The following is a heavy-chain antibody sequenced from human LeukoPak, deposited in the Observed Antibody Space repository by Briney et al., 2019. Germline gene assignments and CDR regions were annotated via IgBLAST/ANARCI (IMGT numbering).Heavy chain of an antibody. CDR1: GFTVSSNY. CDR3: ARGLDVSYFDY. D-gene: IGHD2/OR15-2a*01. Sequence: GGSLRLSCAASGFTVSSNYMSWVRQAPGKGLEWVSVTYSGGGTYYADSVKGRFTISRDNSKNTLYLQMNSLRAEDTAVYYCARGLDVSYFDYWGQGTLVTVSS. CDR2: TYSGGGT. J-gene: IGHJ4*02. V-gene: IGHV3-53*01.